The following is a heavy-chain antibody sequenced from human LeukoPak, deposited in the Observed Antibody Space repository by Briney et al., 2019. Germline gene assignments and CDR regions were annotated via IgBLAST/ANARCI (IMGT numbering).Heavy chain of an antibody. CDR2: ISTSGGST. J-gene: IGHJ4*02. D-gene: IGHD3-10*01. V-gene: IGHV3-23*01. Sequence: GGTLRLSCAASGFTFSNYGMSWVRQAPGKGLEWVSAISTSGGSTYYADSVEGRFTISGDNSKNTLYLQMNSLRAEDTAVYYCARGLWFGELRNYWGQGTLVTVSS. CDR3: ARGLWFGELRNY. CDR1: GFTFSNYG.